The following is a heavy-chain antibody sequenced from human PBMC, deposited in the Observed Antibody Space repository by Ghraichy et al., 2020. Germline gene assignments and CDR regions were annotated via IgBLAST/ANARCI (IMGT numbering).Heavy chain of an antibody. CDR1: GYTFTSYG. CDR3: ARPYRSGYVHAFDT. Sequence: ASVKVSCKASGYTFTSYGISWVRQAPGQGLEWMGWISSYNGDTNYAQKLQGRVTMTTDTSTRTVYMELRSLTSDDTAVYFCARPYRSGYVHAFDTWGQGTMVTVSS. D-gene: IGHD3-16*01. CDR2: ISSYNGDT. J-gene: IGHJ3*02. V-gene: IGHV1-18*04.